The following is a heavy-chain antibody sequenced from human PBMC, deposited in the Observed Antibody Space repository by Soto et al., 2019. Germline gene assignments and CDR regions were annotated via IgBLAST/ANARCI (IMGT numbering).Heavy chain of an antibody. Sequence: QVQLVESGGGVVQPGRSLRLSCAASGFTFSSYGMHWVRQAPGKGLEWVAVIWYVGSNKYYADSVKGRFTISRDNSKNTLFLQMNSLRAEDTAVYYCARDGSGSSHYFDYWGQGTLVTVSS. CDR1: GFTFSSYG. CDR2: IWYVGSNK. V-gene: IGHV3-33*01. CDR3: ARDGSGSSHYFDY. D-gene: IGHD1-26*01. J-gene: IGHJ4*02.